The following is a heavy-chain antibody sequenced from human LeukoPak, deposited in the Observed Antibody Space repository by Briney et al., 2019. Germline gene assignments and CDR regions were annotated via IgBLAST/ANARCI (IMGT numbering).Heavy chain of an antibody. J-gene: IGHJ4*02. CDR1: GFTFGSYT. D-gene: IGHD2-2*01. CDR2: ISGSDGST. V-gene: IGHV3-23*01. Sequence: PGGSLRLSCAASGFTFGSYTMTWVRQAPDKGLEWVSAISGSDGSTYYADSVKGRFTISRDDSQNTLYLQMNSLSAEDTAVYYCAKVETSGGANCYALDYWGQGTLVTVSP. CDR3: AKVETSGGANCYALDY.